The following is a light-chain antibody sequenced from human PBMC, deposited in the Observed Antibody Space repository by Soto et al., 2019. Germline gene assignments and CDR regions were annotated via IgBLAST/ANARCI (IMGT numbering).Light chain of an antibody. Sequence: EILFSVSPGTLSLSNGEGVRLSCRASQSVTVNSPAWYQQKPGQAPRLLIYAASTRAAAVPDRFTGSGSGTDFALTISRLEPEDFAVYYCQQYGTPRSVTFGQGTRLEIK. CDR1: QSVTVNS. CDR3: QQYGTPRSVT. CDR2: AAS. V-gene: IGKV3-20*01. J-gene: IGKJ5*01.